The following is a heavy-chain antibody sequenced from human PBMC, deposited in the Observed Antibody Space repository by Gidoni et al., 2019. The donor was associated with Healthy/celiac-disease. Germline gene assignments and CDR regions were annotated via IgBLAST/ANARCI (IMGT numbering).Heavy chain of an antibody. V-gene: IGHV3-23*01. CDR1: GFTFSSYA. D-gene: IGHD4-17*01. CDR3: AKGDDYGDYNPGAFDI. CDR2: ISGSGGST. J-gene: IGHJ3*02. Sequence: EVQLLESGGGLVQPGGSLRLSCAASGFTFSSYAMSWVRQAPGKGLEWVSAISGSGGSTYYADSVKGRFTISRDNSKNTLYLQMNSLRAEDTAVYYCAKGDDYGDYNPGAFDIWGQGTMVTVSS.